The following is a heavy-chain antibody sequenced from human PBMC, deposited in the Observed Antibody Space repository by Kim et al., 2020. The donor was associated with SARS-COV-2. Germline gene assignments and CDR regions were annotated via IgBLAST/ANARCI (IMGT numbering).Heavy chain of an antibody. CDR1: GFFFSDYY. D-gene: IGHD6-13*01. Sequence: VGSRRLSCAASGFFFSDYYMSWIRQAPGKGLEWVSYISSSGFTTHYADSVKGRFTISRDNAKNSLYLQMNSLRAEDTALYYCARVGSTVAAGTIDYWGQGTLVTVSS. J-gene: IGHJ4*02. V-gene: IGHV3-11*01. CDR3: ARVGSTVAAGTIDY. CDR2: ISSSGFTT.